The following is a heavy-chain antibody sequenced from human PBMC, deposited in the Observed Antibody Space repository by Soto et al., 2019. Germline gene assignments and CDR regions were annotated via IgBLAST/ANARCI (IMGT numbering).Heavy chain of an antibody. CDR2: IKSKTDGGTA. D-gene: IGHD2-2*01. CDR1: GFTFTNAW. V-gene: IGHV3-15*07. CDR3: TTGGVPAAAKGDYYYAMDD. J-gene: IGHJ6*02. Sequence: EVQLVESGGGLVKPGVSLRLSCAASGFTFTNAWMNWVRQAPGKGLEWVGRIKSKTDGGTADYAAPVKGRFTISREDSRSTLYLQMNSLKAEDTAVYYCTTGGVPAAAKGDYYYAMDDWGQGTTVTVSS.